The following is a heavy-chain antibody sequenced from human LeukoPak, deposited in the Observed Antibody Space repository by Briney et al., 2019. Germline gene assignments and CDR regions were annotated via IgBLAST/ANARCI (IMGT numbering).Heavy chain of an antibody. D-gene: IGHD4-17*01. CDR1: GFTFSTYS. CDR3: ARSRTTVTKDALDY. J-gene: IGHJ4*02. CDR2: ISSYSNYI. Sequence: GGSLRLSCAASGFTFSTYSMNWVRQAPGKGLEWVSSISSYSNYINYADSVKGRFTIPRDNAKNSLYLQMNSLRAEDTAVYYCARSRTTVTKDALDYWGQGTLVTVSS. V-gene: IGHV3-21*01.